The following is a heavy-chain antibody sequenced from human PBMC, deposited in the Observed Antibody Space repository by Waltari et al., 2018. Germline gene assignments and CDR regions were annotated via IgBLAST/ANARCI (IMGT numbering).Heavy chain of an antibody. CDR2: INPNSGGT. CDR1: GYTFTGYY. V-gene: IGHV1-2*06. CDR3: ARRRDGYNWVAFDI. Sequence: QVQLVQSGAEVKKPGASVKVSCKASGYTFTGYYMHWVRQAPGQGLEWMGRINPNSGGTNYAQKFQGRVTRTRDTSISTAYMELSRLRSDDTAVYYCARRRDGYNWVAFDIWGQGTMVTVSS. J-gene: IGHJ3*02. D-gene: IGHD5-12*01.